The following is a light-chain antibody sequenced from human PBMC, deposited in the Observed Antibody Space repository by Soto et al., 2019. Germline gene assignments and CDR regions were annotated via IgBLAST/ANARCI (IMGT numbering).Light chain of an antibody. J-gene: IGKJ5*01. CDR3: QQDNNWPPIT. V-gene: IGKV3-15*01. CDR1: QSVTSN. CDR2: GAS. Sequence: THCPPTLYGTPRERDTLSCRASQSVTSNLAWYQQRPGQAPRLLIYGASTRATGIPARFSGSGSGTEFTLTISSLQSEDFAVYYCQQDNNWPPITFGQGTRLEIK.